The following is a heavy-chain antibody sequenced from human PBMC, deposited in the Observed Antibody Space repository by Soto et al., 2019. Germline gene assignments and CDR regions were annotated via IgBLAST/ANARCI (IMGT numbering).Heavy chain of an antibody. D-gene: IGHD6-19*01. CDR1: GYTFTSYG. CDR3: EREGGHRGVAGRYYYYGMDV. CDR2: ISAYNGNT. Sequence: QVQLVQSGAEVKKPGASVKVSCKASGYTFTSYGISWVRQAPGQGLEWMGWISAYNGNTNYAQKLQGRVTMTTDTSTSTAYMELRSLRSDDTAVYYCEREGGHRGVAGRYYYYGMDVWGQGTTVTVSS. J-gene: IGHJ6*02. V-gene: IGHV1-18*04.